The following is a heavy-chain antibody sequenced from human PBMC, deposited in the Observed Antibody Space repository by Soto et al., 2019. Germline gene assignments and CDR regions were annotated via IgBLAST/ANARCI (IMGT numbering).Heavy chain of an antibody. CDR2: IVPIYGIP. J-gene: IGHJ6*02. CDR1: GGTFNTHA. CDR3: ARGPNWNARYYYYGMDV. D-gene: IGHD1-1*01. V-gene: IGHV1-69*13. Sequence: SVKVSCKTSGGTFNTHAISWVRQAPGHGFEWMGGIVPIYGIPSHAQKFQGRVTITADEPTTTVYMELSSLRSDDTAVYYCARGPNWNARYYYYGMDVWGQGTTVTV.